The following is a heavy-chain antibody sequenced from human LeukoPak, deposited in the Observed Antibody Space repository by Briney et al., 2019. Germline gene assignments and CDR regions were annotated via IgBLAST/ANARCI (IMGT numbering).Heavy chain of an antibody. Sequence: GASVKVSCKASGYTFTSYYMHWVRQAPGQGLEWMGIINPSGGSTSYAQKFQGRVTMTRDMSTSTVYMELSSLRSEDTAVYYCARGGQNGDYYYYYMDVWGKGTTVTVSS. V-gene: IGHV1-46*01. CDR3: ARGGQNGDYYYYYMDV. J-gene: IGHJ6*03. D-gene: IGHD2-8*01. CDR1: GYTFTSYY. CDR2: INPSGGST.